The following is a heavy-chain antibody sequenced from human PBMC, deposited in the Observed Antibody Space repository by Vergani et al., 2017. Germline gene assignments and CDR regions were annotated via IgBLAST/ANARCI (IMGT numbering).Heavy chain of an antibody. CDR2: IHHSGAT. D-gene: IGHD6-19*01. CDR3: ASDTHSGQRADR. V-gene: IGHV4-59*01. CDR1: GGSITNNF. J-gene: IGHJ5*02. Sequence: QLHLQESGPGLVKPSETLSLTCTVSGGSITNNFWSWIRRPPGKGLEWIGYIHHSGATNSKSSLRSRVSISIDTSKNQFSLTLTSVTAADTAVYYCASDTHSGQRADRWGQGILVTVTS.